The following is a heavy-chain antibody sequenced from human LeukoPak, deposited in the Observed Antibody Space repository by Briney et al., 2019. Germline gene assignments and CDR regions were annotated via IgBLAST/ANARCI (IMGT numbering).Heavy chain of an antibody. CDR2: ISTDSITI. Sequence: PGGSLRLSCAASGFTFSDYFMSWIRQAPGKGLEWLSYISTDSITIYYADSVKGRFTISRDNSKNSLYLQMNSLRAEDTAVYYCARAPRKFGDLPAYYFDYWGQGTLVTVSS. V-gene: IGHV3-11*01. J-gene: IGHJ4*02. CDR1: GFTFSDYF. CDR3: ARAPRKFGDLPAYYFDY. D-gene: IGHD3-10*01.